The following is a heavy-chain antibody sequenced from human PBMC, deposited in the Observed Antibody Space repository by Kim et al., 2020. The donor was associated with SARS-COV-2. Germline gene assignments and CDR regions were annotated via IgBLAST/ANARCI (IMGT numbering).Heavy chain of an antibody. Sequence: LSLTCAASGFTFSSYGMHWVRQAPGKGLEWVAVISYDGSNKYYADSVKGRFTISRDNSKNTLYLQMNSLRAEDTAVYYCANSAWYDTARSAFDIWGQ. V-gene: IGHV3-30*18. CDR1: GFTFSSYG. CDR2: ISYDGSNK. J-gene: IGHJ3*02. CDR3: ANSAWYDTARSAFDI. D-gene: IGHD1-1*01.